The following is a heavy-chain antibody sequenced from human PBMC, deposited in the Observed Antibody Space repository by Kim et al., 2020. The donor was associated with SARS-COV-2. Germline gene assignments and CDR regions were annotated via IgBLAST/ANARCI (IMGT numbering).Heavy chain of an antibody. CDR1: GFSFSTYW. J-gene: IGHJ6*02. D-gene: IGHD2-2*01. CDR3: ARMVGCSSTSCYGNYGMDV. V-gene: IGHV3-74*01. CDR2: INSDVGST. Sequence: GGSLRLSCAASGFSFSTYWMHWVRQAPGKGLVWVSRINSDVGSTNYADSVKGRFTISRDNAKNTLYLQMNSLRVEDTAVYYCARMVGCSSTSCYGNYGMDVWRQGTTVTVSS.